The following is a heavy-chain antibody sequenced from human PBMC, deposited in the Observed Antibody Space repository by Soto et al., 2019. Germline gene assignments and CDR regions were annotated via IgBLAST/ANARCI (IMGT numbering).Heavy chain of an antibody. Sequence: QGQLLQSGDEVKTPGASVRVSCRASGYPFTSYGISWVRQAPGQGLEWVAWISAYNGKRDTAQKFQGRVTMILDTSADTVDMELGDLTSADTAVYYCARGRIVASIHDAFEIWGQGTKVTVSS. CDR2: ISAYNGKR. J-gene: IGHJ3*02. CDR1: GYPFTSYG. CDR3: ARGRIVASIHDAFEI. D-gene: IGHD5-12*01. V-gene: IGHV1-18*01.